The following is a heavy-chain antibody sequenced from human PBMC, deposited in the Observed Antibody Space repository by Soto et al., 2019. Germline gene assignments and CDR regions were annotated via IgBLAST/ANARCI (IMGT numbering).Heavy chain of an antibody. J-gene: IGHJ6*02. CDR3: VRQGIGYLHGLVDV. CDR1: SGPSSSHN. V-gene: IGHV4-59*08. D-gene: IGHD2-15*01. Sequence: QVQLQQSGPGLMKPSETLSLTCTVSSGPSSSHNWGWIRQTPGRGLEWIGYVYHTGGTSYNPSLNSRVTVSADTSTNHISLTLTSVTAAATAVYYCVRQGIGYLHGLVDVWGQGTTVTVSS. CDR2: VYHTGGT.